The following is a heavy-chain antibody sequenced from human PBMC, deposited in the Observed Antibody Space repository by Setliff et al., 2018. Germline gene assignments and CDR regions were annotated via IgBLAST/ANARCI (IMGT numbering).Heavy chain of an antibody. V-gene: IGHV3-23*01. Sequence: GGSLRLSCAASGLIFGNYAMNWVRQAPGKGLEWVSGISGSGRNTYYADSVKGRFTISRDNSENTLYLQMNSLRPEDTAVYYCAKDRVPDGYWGQGTLVTVSS. CDR1: GLIFGNYA. J-gene: IGHJ4*02. CDR3: AKDRVPDGY. D-gene: IGHD4-17*01. CDR2: ISGSGRNT.